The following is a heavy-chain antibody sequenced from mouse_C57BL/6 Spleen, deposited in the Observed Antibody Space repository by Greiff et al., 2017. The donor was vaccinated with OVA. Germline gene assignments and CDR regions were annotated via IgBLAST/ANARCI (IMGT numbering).Heavy chain of an antibody. CDR2: IYPRSGKT. CDR3: ARASYQLNY. V-gene: IGHV1-81*01. CDR1: CYTFTSSG. Sequence: QVQLQQSGAELARPGASVKLSCKASCYTFTSSGISWVQQRTGQGLAWIGEIYPRSGKTYYNQKFKGKATLTVDKSSSTAYMQLRSLTSEDSAVYYCARASYQLNYWGQGTTLTVSS. D-gene: IGHD2-12*01. J-gene: IGHJ2*01.